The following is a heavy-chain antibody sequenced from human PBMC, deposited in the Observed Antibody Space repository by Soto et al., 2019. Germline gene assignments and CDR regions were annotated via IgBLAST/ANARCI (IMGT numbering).Heavy chain of an antibody. V-gene: IGHV1-18*01. CDR1: GYTFTSYG. D-gene: IGHD6-13*01. CDR3: ARVSPVIAAAGRPLDNIDY. Sequence: GASVKVSCKASGYTFTSYGISWVRQAPGQGLEWMGWISAYNGNTNYAQKLQGRATMTTDTSTSTAYMELRSLRSDDTAVYYCARVSPVIAAAGRPLDNIDYWGQGTLVTVSS. CDR2: ISAYNGNT. J-gene: IGHJ4*02.